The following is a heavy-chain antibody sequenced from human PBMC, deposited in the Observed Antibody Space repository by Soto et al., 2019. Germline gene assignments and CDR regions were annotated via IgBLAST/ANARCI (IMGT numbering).Heavy chain of an antibody. CDR2: IYRTGST. CDR3: ASRDPGTSVDY. Sequence: SETLSLTGSVSGGSFTSNNWWTWVRQPPGQGLEWIGEIYRTGSTNYNPSLKSRVTISLDKSENQFSLKVTSLTAADTAVYYCASRDPGTSVDYWGQGTLVTVSS. CDR1: GGSFTSNNW. V-gene: IGHV4-4*02. D-gene: IGHD1-7*01. J-gene: IGHJ4*02.